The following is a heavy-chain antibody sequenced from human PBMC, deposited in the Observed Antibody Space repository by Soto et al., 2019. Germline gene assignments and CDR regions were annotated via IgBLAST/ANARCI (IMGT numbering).Heavy chain of an antibody. Sequence: PGGSLRLSCAASGFTFSSYSMNWVRQAPGKGLEWVSYISSSSSTIYYADSVKGRFTISRDNAKNSLYLQMNNLRDEDTAVYYCAREPPGYSYGQGYFDYWGQGTLVTVSS. D-gene: IGHD5-18*01. J-gene: IGHJ4*02. CDR2: ISSSSSTI. CDR1: GFTFSSYS. V-gene: IGHV3-48*02. CDR3: AREPPGYSYGQGYFDY.